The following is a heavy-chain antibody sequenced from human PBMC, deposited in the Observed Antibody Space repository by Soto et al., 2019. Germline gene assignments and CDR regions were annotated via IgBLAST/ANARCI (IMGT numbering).Heavy chain of an antibody. J-gene: IGHJ6*03. V-gene: IGHV1-69*02. Sequence: ASVKVSCKASGGTFSSYTISWVRQAPGQGLEWMGRIIPILGIANYAQKFQGRVTITADKSTSTAYMELSSLRSEDTAVYYCARGLPQGQENYYYYYMDVWGKGTTVTVSS. CDR2: IIPILGIA. CDR3: ARGLPQGQENYYYYYMDV. CDR1: GGTFSSYT.